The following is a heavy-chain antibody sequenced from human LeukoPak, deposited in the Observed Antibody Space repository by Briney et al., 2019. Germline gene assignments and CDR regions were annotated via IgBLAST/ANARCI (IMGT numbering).Heavy chain of an antibody. Sequence: SETLSLTCTVSGASVSSFYWNWIRQPPGKGLEGIGSMYYSGTTNYYPSFKSRVTISLDTSKNEFSLRLKSLTAADTAVYYCAGQVGARIRYYYTSGLDVWGQGTTVAVSS. CDR3: AGQVGARIRYYYTSGLDV. D-gene: IGHD1-26*01. CDR1: GASVSSFY. J-gene: IGHJ6*02. CDR2: MYYSGTT. V-gene: IGHV4-59*02.